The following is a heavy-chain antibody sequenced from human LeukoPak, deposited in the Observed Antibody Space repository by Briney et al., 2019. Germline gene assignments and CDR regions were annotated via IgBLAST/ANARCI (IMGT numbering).Heavy chain of an antibody. D-gene: IGHD3-16*02. CDR1: GFTFSSYG. CDR3: ARGLYYDYVWGSYRSH. CDR2: IRYDGSNK. Sequence: GGSLRLSCAASGFTFSSYGMHWVRQAPGKGLEWVAFIRYDGSNKYYADSVKGRFTISRDNAKNSLYLQMNSLRAEDTAVYYCARGLYYDYVWGSYRSHWGQGTLVTVSS. J-gene: IGHJ4*02. V-gene: IGHV3-30*02.